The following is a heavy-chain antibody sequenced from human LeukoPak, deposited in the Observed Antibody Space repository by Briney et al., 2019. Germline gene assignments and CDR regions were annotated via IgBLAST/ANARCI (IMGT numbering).Heavy chain of an antibody. CDR3: ARDPDRIAAAGTPTTDY. CDR2: MNPNSGNT. D-gene: IGHD6-13*01. Sequence: ASVKVSCKASGYTFTSYDINWVRQATGQGLEWMGWMNPNSGNTGYAQKFQGRVTMTRNTSISTACMELSSLRSEDTAVYYCARDPDRIAAAGTPTTDYWGQGTLVTVSS. J-gene: IGHJ4*02. V-gene: IGHV1-8*01. CDR1: GYTFTSYD.